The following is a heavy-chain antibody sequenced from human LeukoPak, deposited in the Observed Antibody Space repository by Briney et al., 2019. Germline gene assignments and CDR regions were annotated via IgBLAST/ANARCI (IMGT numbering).Heavy chain of an antibody. CDR3: AREPLRAESRWFDP. Sequence: PSETLSLTCSVPGGSVSSGGYYWSWIRQPPGKGLERIGYIYYNGNTNYNPSLKSRVTISVDTSKNQFSLKLSSVTAADTAVYYCAREPLRAESRWFDPWGQGILVTVSS. D-gene: IGHD1-26*01. V-gene: IGHV4-61*08. CDR1: GGSVSSGGYY. CDR2: IYYNGNT. J-gene: IGHJ5*02.